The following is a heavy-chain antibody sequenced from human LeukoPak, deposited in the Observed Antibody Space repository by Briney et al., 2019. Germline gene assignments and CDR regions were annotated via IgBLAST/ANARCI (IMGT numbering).Heavy chain of an antibody. Sequence: GGSLRLSCAASGFTFSSIYAMSWVRQAPGKGLEWVSTICGSGGSTCYADSVKGRFTISRDNSKNTLYLQMNSLRAEDTAVYYCARRRYYFDYWGQGTLVTVSS. CDR1: GFTFSSIYA. CDR3: ARRRYYFDY. CDR2: ICGSGGST. J-gene: IGHJ4*02. V-gene: IGHV3-23*01.